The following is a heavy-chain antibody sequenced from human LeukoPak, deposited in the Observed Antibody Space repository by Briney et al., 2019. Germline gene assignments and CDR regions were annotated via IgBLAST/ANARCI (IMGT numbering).Heavy chain of an antibody. V-gene: IGHV4-34*01. CDR2: INHSGST. Sequence: SETLSLTCAVSGGSFSGYYWSWIRQPPGKGLEWIGEINHSGSTNYNPSLKSRVTISVDTSKNQFSLKLSSVTAADTAVYYCTRRRGYFWSGYYTGWYFDLWGRGTLVTVSS. CDR1: GGSFSGYY. CDR3: TRRRGYFWSGYYTGWYFDL. J-gene: IGHJ2*01. D-gene: IGHD3-3*01.